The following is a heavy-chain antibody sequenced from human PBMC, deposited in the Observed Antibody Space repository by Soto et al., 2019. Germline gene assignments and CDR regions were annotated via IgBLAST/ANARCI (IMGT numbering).Heavy chain of an antibody. D-gene: IGHD3-3*01. V-gene: IGHV1-18*01. CDR3: ARDLRYDFWSGYYPIDY. Sequence: QVQLVQSGAEVKKPGASVKVSCKASGYTFTSYGISWVRQAPGQGLEWMGWISAYNGNTNYAQKLQGRVTMTTDTPTSTAYMELRRLRSDDTAVYYCARDLRYDFWSGYYPIDYWGQGTLVTVSS. CDR1: GYTFTSYG. J-gene: IGHJ4*02. CDR2: ISAYNGNT.